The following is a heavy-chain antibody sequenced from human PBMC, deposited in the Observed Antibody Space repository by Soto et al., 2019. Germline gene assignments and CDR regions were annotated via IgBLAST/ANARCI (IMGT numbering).Heavy chain of an antibody. J-gene: IGHJ6*02. D-gene: IGHD6-13*01. V-gene: IGHV1-18*04. Sequence: AVQVSCLASGYTFPRYGISWVGQAPGQGREGMGWVSAYNGNTNYAQKLQGRVTMTTDTSPSTAYMELRSLRSAATAVYYCAREEQQPTYYYYGMDVWGQGTTVTVSS. CDR3: AREEQQPTYYYYGMDV. CDR2: VSAYNGNT. CDR1: GYTFPRYG.